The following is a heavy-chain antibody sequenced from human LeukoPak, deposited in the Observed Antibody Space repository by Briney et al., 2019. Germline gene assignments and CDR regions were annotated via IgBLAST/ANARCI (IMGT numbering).Heavy chain of an antibody. CDR3: AKSDITMIVGEFDY. V-gene: IGHV3-23*01. J-gene: IGHJ4*02. D-gene: IGHD3-22*01. Sequence: PSGGSLRLSCAASGFTFSSYAMSWVRQAPGKGLEWVSAIGGSGGSTYYADSVKGRFTISRDNSKNTLYLQMNGLRAEDTAVYYCAKSDITMIVGEFDYWGQGTLVTVSS. CDR2: IGGSGGST. CDR1: GFTFSSYA.